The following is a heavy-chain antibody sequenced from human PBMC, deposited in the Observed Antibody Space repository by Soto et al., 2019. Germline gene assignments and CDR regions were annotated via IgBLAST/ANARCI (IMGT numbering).Heavy chain of an antibody. D-gene: IGHD3-3*01. J-gene: IGHJ6*02. CDR3: AKGPTVFGAVISFDYYYGMYV. CDR1: GFTFSSSA. V-gene: IGHV3-23*01. CDR2: ISGSGAGT. Sequence: GGSLRLSCTASGFTFSSSAMSWVRQAPGRGLEWVSGISGSGAGTYYADSVKGRFTISRDNSKNTLYLQMSGLRAEDAAVYYCAKGPTVFGAVISFDYYYGMYVWGQGTPVTVS.